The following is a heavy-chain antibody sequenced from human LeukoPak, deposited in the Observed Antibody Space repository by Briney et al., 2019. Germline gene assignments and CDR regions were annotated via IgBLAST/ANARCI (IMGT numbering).Heavy chain of an antibody. CDR2: IRYDGSNK. Sequence: GGSLRLSCAASGFTFSSYGMHWVRQAPGKGLEWVAFIRYDGSNKYYTHSVKGRFTISRDNSKNTLYLQMNSLRAEDTAVYYCAKRFCSGGRCYYFDYWGQGTLVTVSS. D-gene: IGHD2-15*01. CDR3: AKRFCSGGRCYYFDY. J-gene: IGHJ4*02. V-gene: IGHV3-30*02. CDR1: GFTFSSYG.